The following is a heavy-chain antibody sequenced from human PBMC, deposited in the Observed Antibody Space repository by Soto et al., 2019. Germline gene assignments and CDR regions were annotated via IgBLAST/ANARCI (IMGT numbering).Heavy chain of an antibody. D-gene: IGHD6-25*01. Sequence: SVKVSCKASGGTFSSYAISWVRQAPGQGLEWMGGIIPIFGTANYAQKFQGRVTITADESTSTAYMELSSLRSEDTAVYYCARDRSGYKLFDYWGQGTLVTVS. J-gene: IGHJ4*02. CDR2: IIPIFGTA. CDR3: ARDRSGYKLFDY. V-gene: IGHV1-69*13. CDR1: GGTFSSYA.